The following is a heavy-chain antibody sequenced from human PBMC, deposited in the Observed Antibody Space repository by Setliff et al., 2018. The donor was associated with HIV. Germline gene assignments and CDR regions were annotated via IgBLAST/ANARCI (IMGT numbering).Heavy chain of an antibody. V-gene: IGHV1-2*02. J-gene: IGHJ4*02. D-gene: IGHD3-16*01. CDR3: ARDSGTNDHFLSPYLGALDF. CDR1: GYTFSDHY. Sequence: ASVKVSCKSSGYTFSDHYIHWVRQAPGQGLQWMGWINPRSGVTKYAQKFQGRFIMTTDTTINTLYMELERLTSDDTAPYYCARDSGTNDHFLSPYLGALDFWGLGTLVTVSS. CDR2: INPRSGVT.